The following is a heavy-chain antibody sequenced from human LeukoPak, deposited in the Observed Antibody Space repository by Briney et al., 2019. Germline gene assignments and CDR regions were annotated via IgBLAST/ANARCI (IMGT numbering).Heavy chain of an antibody. CDR3: AREKKTEWTTGAFDM. CDR1: GFTFSTYS. J-gene: IGHJ3*02. CDR2: ISSSSSPI. Sequence: GGSLRLSCAASGFTFSTYSMNWVRQAPGKGLEWVSYISSSSSPIYYADSVKGRFTISRDNAQNALYLEMNSLRAEDTAVYYCAREKKTEWTTGAFDMWGQGTMVIVSS. V-gene: IGHV3-48*04. D-gene: IGHD3-3*01.